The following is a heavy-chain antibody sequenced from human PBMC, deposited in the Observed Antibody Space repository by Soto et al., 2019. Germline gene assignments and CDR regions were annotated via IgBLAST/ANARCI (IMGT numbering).Heavy chain of an antibody. J-gene: IGHJ3*02. CDR1: GYNFTSYA. D-gene: IGHD4-17*01. CDR3: ESGGDYVLAFDI. Sequence: QVQLVQSGAEVKKPGASVKVSCKASGYNFTSYAMHWVRQAPGQRLEWMGWINAGNCNTKYSQKFQGRVTITRDTSACTAYMGLSSLSSADTAVYYCESGGDYVLAFDIWGQGTMVAVSS. V-gene: IGHV1-3*01. CDR2: INAGNCNT.